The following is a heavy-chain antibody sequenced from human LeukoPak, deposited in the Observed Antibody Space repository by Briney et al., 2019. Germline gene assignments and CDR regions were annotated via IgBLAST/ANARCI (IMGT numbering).Heavy chain of an antibody. CDR3: ARASEGSWYFDL. V-gene: IGHV3-21*01. CDR2: ISSSSSHI. Sequence: GGSLRLSCAASGFTFSSYSMNWVRQAPGKGPEWVSSISSSSSHIYYADSVKGRFTISRDNAKNSLYLQMNSLRAEDTAVYYCARASEGSWYFDLWGRGTLVTVSS. CDR1: GFTFSSYS. J-gene: IGHJ2*01.